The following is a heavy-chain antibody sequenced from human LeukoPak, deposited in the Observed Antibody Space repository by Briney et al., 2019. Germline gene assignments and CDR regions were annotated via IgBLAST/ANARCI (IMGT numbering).Heavy chain of an antibody. V-gene: IGHV4-34*01. CDR1: GGSFSGYY. CDR3: ARESSGSRIWFDP. Sequence: PSETLSLTCAVYGGSFSGYYWSWIRQPPGKGLEWIGEINHSGSTNYNPSLKSRVTISVDTSKNQFSLKLSSVTAADTAVYYCARESSGSRIWFDPWGQGTLVTVSS. D-gene: IGHD1-26*01. J-gene: IGHJ5*02. CDR2: INHSGST.